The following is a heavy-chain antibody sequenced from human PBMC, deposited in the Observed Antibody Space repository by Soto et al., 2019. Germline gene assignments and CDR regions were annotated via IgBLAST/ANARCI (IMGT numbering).Heavy chain of an antibody. CDR1: GYSFTSYG. J-gene: IGHJ4*02. Sequence: GASVKVSCKASGYSFTSYGISWVRQAPGQGLEWMGWISAYNGNTNYAQKLQGRVTMTTDTSTSTAYMELRSLRSDDTAVYYCARVSTFKVYTAREKYWGQGTLVTVSS. V-gene: IGHV1-18*01. CDR3: ARVSTFKVYTAREKY. D-gene: IGHD5-18*01. CDR2: ISAYNGNT.